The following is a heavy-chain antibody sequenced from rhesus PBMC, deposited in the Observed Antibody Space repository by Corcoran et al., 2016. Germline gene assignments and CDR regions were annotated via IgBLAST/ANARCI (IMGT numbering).Heavy chain of an antibody. CDR3: ACEGCRSVLDF. CDR2: ISGSGSSS. D-gene: IGHD1-38*01. Sequence: QPQLRERGPRPVQPPATLSVTLAAAGRALGRTYRRWIGQAAGRGREWIGYISGSGSSSNSNPSRNSRVPLSVATSTNQLPLTLSSFSDADTDAYDCACEGCRSVLDFWGQGVLVTVSS. CDR1: GRALGRTY. J-gene: IGHJ4*01. V-gene: IGHV4-169*01.